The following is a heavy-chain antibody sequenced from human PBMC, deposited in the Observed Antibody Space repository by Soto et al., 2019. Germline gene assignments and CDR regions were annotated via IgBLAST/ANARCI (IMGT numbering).Heavy chain of an antibody. CDR2: ISAYNGNT. CDR3: ARDFYYYYYGMDV. CDR1: GYTFTSYG. Sequence: ASVKVSCKASGYTFTSYGISWVRQAPGQGLEWMGWISAYNGNTNYAQKLQGRVTMTTDTSTSTAYMELRSLSSDDTAVYYCARDFYYYYYGMDVWGQGTTVTVSS. V-gene: IGHV1-18*01. J-gene: IGHJ6*02.